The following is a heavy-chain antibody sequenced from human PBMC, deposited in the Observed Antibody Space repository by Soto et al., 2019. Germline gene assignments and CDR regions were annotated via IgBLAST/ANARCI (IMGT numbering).Heavy chain of an antibody. CDR3: ARGWNIVAAVTNNWFDP. V-gene: IGHV1-2*02. CDR1: GYTFTVYY. J-gene: IGHJ5*02. D-gene: IGHD1-26*01. Sequence: GASVKVSCKASGYTFTVYYMHWVLQSALQGLDWMGCINPNSGDTNYAQKFQGRVTMSGDTSIITAYMELSRLRYDDTAVYYCARGWNIVAAVTNNWFDPWGQGTLVTVSS. CDR2: INPNSGDT.